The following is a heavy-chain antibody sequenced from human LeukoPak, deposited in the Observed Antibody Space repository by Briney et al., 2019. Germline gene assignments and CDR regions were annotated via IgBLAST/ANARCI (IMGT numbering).Heavy chain of an antibody. CDR2: INAGNGNI. J-gene: IGHJ4*02. CDR1: GYTFTSYA. Sequence: ASVKVSCKASGYTFTSYAMHWVRQAPGQRLEWMGWINAGNGNIKYSQKFQGRVTITRDTSASTAYMELSSLRSEDTAVYYCANARYSGYDFDYWGQGTLVTVSS. CDR3: ANARYSGYDFDY. D-gene: IGHD5-12*01. V-gene: IGHV1-3*01.